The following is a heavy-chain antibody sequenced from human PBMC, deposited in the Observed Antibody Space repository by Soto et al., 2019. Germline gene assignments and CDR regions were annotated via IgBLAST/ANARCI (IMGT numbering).Heavy chain of an antibody. CDR2: IIPIFGTA. Sequence: GASVKVSCKASGGTFSSYAISWVRQAPGQGLEWMGGIIPIFGTANYAQKFQGRVTITADKSTSTAYMELSSLRSEDTAVYYCARDTGATPNYYYYGMDVWGQGTTVNV. J-gene: IGHJ6*02. D-gene: IGHD4-17*01. CDR1: GGTFSSYA. CDR3: ARDTGATPNYYYYGMDV. V-gene: IGHV1-69*06.